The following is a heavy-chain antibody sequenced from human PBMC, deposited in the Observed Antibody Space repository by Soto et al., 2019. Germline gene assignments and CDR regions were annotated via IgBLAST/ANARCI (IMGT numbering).Heavy chain of an antibody. CDR2: IYGSGST. CDR1: GDYNNRQY. J-gene: IGHJ6*02. CDR3: ARGRTREGNWSYYYGMAV. D-gene: IGHD4-17*01. Sequence: TLSLTCNLCGDYNNRQYWCGMRQPAVKRLEWIGRIYGSGSTIYKPSLKSRVTMSVDMSKNQISLKLTAVTDADTAVYYCARGRTREGNWSYYYGMAVWAEGTTVTVPS. V-gene: IGHV4-4*07.